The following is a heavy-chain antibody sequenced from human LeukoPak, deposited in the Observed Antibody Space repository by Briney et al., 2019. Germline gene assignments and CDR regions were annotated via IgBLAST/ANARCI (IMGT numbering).Heavy chain of an antibody. Sequence: SETLSLTCAVSGGSISSGGYSWSWIRQPPGKGLEWIGYIYHSGSTYYNPSLKSRVTISVETSKSQFSLNLSSVTAADTAVYYCARADGYYYGMDVWGQGATVTVSS. CDR1: GGSISSGGYS. CDR2: IYHSGST. D-gene: IGHD5-24*01. J-gene: IGHJ6*02. CDR3: ARADGYYYGMDV. V-gene: IGHV4-30-2*01.